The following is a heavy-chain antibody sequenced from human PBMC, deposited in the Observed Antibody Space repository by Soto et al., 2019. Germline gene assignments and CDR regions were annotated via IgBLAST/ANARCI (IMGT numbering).Heavy chain of an antibody. CDR1: GFTFSNAW. CDR3: TTGIGDM. CDR2: INTKTDGGTI. D-gene: IGHD1-20*01. Sequence: EVQLVESGGGLVKPGGSLRLSCVASGFTFSNAWMSWVRQAPGKGLEWVGRINTKTDGGTIDYAAPVKGRFTISRDDSKNTLYLQRNSLKSEDTAVYHCTTGIGDMWGQGTTVTVSS. J-gene: IGHJ3*02. V-gene: IGHV3-15*01.